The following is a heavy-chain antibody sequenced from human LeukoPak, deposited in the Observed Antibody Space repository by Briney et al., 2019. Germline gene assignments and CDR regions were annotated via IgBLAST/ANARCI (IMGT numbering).Heavy chain of an antibody. CDR3: ASYPEDSNAFDI. D-gene: IGHD3-22*01. CDR2: IYYSGST. J-gene: IGHJ3*02. CDR1: GGSISSYY. Sequence: SETLSLTCTVPGGSISSYYWSWIRQPPGKGLEWIGYIYYSGSTNYNPSLKSRVTISVDTSKNQFSLKLSSVTAADTAVYYCASYPEDSNAFDIWGQGTMVTVSS. V-gene: IGHV4-59*08.